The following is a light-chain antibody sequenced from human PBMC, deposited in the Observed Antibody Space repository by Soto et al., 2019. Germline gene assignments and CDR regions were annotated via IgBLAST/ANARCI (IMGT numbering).Light chain of an antibody. CDR3: LLCYGAAHVV. J-gene: IGLJ2*01. V-gene: IGLV7-46*01. CDR1: TGAVTSSHY. Sequence: QAVVTQEPSLTVSPGGTVTLTCGSSTGAVTSSHYPYWLQQKPGQAPRTLIYDTSNKHSGTPARFSGSLLGGKAALTLSGAQPEDEAECYCLLCYGAAHVVFGGGTKLTVL. CDR2: DTS.